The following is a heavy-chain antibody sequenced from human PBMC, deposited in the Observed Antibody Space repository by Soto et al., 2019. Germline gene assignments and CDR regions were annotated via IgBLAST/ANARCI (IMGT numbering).Heavy chain of an antibody. J-gene: IGHJ4*02. CDR2: ISGSGGSA. CDR3: AKDTSGLYDY. CDR1: GFTFSSYA. V-gene: IGHV3-23*01. Sequence: GGSLRLSCAASGFTFSSYAMSWVRQAPGKGLEWVSAISGSGGSAYYADSVKGRFTLSRDNSKNTLYLQMNSLRAEDTAIYYCAKDTSGLYDYWGQGTLVTVSS. D-gene: IGHD6-19*01.